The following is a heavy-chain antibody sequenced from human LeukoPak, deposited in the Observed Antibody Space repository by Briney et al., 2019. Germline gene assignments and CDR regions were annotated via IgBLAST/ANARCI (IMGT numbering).Heavy chain of an antibody. Sequence: GGSLRLSCAASGFTFSSYAISWVRQAPGKGLEWVSGFSDSGDTTYYADSVKGRFTISRDNSKNTLYLQMNSLRAEDTAVYYCASLSWFGELFDYWGQGTLVTVSS. J-gene: IGHJ4*02. CDR2: FSDSGDTT. CDR1: GFTFSSYA. D-gene: IGHD3-10*01. CDR3: ASLSWFGELFDY. V-gene: IGHV3-23*01.